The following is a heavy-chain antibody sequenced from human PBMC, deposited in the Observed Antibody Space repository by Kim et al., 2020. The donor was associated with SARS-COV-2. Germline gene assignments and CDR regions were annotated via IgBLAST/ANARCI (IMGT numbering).Heavy chain of an antibody. CDR3: ARSGYYDFWSGYSGSNYYYGMDV. D-gene: IGHD3-3*01. Sequence: SETLSLTCTVSGGSISSYYWSWIRQPPGKGLEWIGYIYYSGSTNYNPSLKSRVTISVDTSKNQFSLKLSSVTAADTAVYYCARSGYYDFWSGYSGSNYYYGMDVWGQGTTVTVSS. CDR1: GGSISSYY. V-gene: IGHV4-59*01. J-gene: IGHJ6*02. CDR2: IYYSGST.